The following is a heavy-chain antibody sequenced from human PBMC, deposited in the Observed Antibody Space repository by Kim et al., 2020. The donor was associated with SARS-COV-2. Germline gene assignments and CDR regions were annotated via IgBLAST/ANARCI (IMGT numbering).Heavy chain of an antibody. CDR2: INPSGGST. CDR1: GYTFTSYY. Sequence: ASVKVSCKASGYTFTSYYMHWVRQAPGQGLEWMGIINPSGGSTSYAQKFQGRVTMTRDTSTSTVYMELSSLRSEDTAVYYCARDPYFEKVGSEIYWIYYYYGIDDWGRGTTVTVSS. V-gene: IGHV1-46*01. J-gene: IGHJ6*02. CDR3: ARDPYFEKVGSEIYWIYYYYGIDD. D-gene: IGHD3-10*01.